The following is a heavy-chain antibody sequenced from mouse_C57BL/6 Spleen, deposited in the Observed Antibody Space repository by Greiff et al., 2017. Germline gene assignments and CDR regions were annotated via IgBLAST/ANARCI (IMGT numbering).Heavy chain of an antibody. CDR3: ARALPFPYWYFDV. CDR1: GYSITSGYY. V-gene: IGHV3-6*01. Sequence: EVHLVESGPGLVKPSQSLSLTCSVTGYSITSGYYWNWIRQFPGNKLEWMGYISYDGSNNYNPSLKNRISITRDTSKNQFFLKLNSVTTEDTATYYCARALPFPYWYFDVWGTGTTVTVSS. J-gene: IGHJ1*03. CDR2: ISYDGSN.